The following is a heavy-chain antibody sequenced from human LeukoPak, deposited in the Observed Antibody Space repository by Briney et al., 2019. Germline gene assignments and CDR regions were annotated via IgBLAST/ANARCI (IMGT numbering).Heavy chain of an antibody. CDR1: GFSFSTYW. CDR2: IEPAGSET. Sequence: GGSLRLSCAASGFSFSTYWMTWVRQAAGKGLEGVANIEPAGSETYYVDPVKGRFTISRDNAKNLLYLQMNSLRTEDTAVYYCGRFGDEAAVDYWGQGTLVTVSS. J-gene: IGHJ4*02. D-gene: IGHD3-10*01. CDR3: GRFGDEAAVDY. V-gene: IGHV3-7*01.